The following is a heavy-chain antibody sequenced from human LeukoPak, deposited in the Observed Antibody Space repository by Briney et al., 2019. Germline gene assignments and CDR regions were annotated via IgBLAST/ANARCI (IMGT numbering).Heavy chain of an antibody. J-gene: IGHJ3*02. CDR2: IYTSGST. CDR3: ARDVWDNWNQDAFDI. D-gene: IGHD1-20*01. V-gene: IGHV4-4*07. CDR1: GGSISSYY. Sequence: SETLSLTCAVSGGSISSYYWSWIRQPAGKGLEWIGRIYTSGSTNYNTSLKSRVTMSVDTSKNQFSLKLSSVTAADTAVYYCARDVWDNWNQDAFDIWGQGTMVTVSS.